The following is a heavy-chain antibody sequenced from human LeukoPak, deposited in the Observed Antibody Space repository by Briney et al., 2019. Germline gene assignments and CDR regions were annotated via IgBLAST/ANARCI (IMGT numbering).Heavy chain of an antibody. CDR3: ARISEVCYDSSGYYCTYFDY. D-gene: IGHD3-22*01. J-gene: IGHJ4*02. CDR1: GYTFTGYY. CDR2: ISPNSGGT. V-gene: IGHV1-2*02. Sequence: ASVKVSCKASGYTFTGYYMHWVRQAPGQGLEWMGWISPNSGGTNYAQKFQGRVTMTRDTSISTAYMELSRLRSDDTAVYYCARISEVCYDSSGYYCTYFDYWGQGTLVTVSS.